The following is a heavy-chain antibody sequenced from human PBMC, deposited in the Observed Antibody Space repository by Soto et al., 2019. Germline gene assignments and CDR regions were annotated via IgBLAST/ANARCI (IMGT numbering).Heavy chain of an antibody. CDR3: AVDVDTAMVNFYYYYYYGMDF. CDR1: GFAFTCTA. V-gene: IGHV1-58*01. CDR2: IVVGSGNT. D-gene: IGHD5-18*01. Sequence: TSVKVYCKASGFAFTCTAGRWARQASGQRLECRGWIVVGSGNTNYAQKFQERVTITRDMSTSTAYMELSSLRSEDTAVYYCAVDVDTAMVNFYYYYYYGMDFWGQGTTVTVSS. J-gene: IGHJ6*02.